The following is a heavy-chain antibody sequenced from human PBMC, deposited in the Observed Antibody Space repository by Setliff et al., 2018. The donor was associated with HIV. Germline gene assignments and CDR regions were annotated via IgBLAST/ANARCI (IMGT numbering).Heavy chain of an antibody. Sequence: ASVKVSCKASGYILTSHYMHWVRQAPGQGLEWMGIINPSVGSTSYAQKSQGRVTMTRDTSTSTVYMELSSLRSEDTAVYYCAREYDVLLWIGSQYGRGNLDSWGQGTPVTVSS. V-gene: IGHV1-46*01. CDR1: GYILTSHY. CDR2: INPSVGST. CDR3: AREYDVLLWIGSQYGRGNLDS. D-gene: IGHD3-10*01. J-gene: IGHJ4*02.